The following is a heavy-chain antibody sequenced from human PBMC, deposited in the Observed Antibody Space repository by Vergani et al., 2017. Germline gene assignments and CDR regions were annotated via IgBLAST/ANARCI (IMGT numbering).Heavy chain of an antibody. CDR2: INHSGST. Sequence: QVQLQQWGAGLLKPSETLSLTCAVYGGSFSGYYWSWIRQPPGKGLEWIGEINHSGSTNYNPSLKSRVTISVDTSKNQFSLKLSSVTAADTAVYYCAWRAPRGYCSGGSCSRYYYYMDVWGKGTTVTVSS. J-gene: IGHJ6*03. CDR1: GGSFSGYY. D-gene: IGHD2-15*01. V-gene: IGHV4-34*01. CDR3: AWRAPRGYCSGGSCSRYYYYMDV.